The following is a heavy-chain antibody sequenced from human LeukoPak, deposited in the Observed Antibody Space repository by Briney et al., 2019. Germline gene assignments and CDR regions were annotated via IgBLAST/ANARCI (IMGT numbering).Heavy chain of an antibody. V-gene: IGHV3-33*01. J-gene: IGHJ4*02. CDR3: ARGRGDSNSWYVSDY. D-gene: IGHD6-13*01. CDR2: IWYDGSNK. Sequence: GGSLRLSCAASGFTFSSFGMHWVRQAPGKGLEWVAVIWYDGSNKYYADSVKGRFTISRDNSKNALYLQVNSLRAEDTAVYYCARGRGDSNSWYVSDYWGQGTLVTVSS. CDR1: GFTFSSFG.